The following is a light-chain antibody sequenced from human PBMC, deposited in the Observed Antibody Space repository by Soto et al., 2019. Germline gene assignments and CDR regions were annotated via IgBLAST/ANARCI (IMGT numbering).Light chain of an antibody. Sequence: EIVLTQSPATLSLSPGEIATLSCRASQSVGSSLAWYQQKPGQAPRLLIYDASNRATGIPARFSGSGSGTDFTLTISSLEPEDFAVYYCQQRSNWPALTFGGGTKVEIK. J-gene: IGKJ4*01. CDR3: QQRSNWPALT. CDR2: DAS. V-gene: IGKV3-11*01. CDR1: QSVGSS.